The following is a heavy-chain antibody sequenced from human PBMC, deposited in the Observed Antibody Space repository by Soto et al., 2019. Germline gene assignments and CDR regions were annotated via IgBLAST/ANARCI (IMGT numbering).Heavy chain of an antibody. CDR1: GVSIGNGGYY. CDR3: ARVSACADSYFDH. CDR2: VYYDGST. Sequence: QVQLQESGPGLVKPSQTLSLTCTVSGVSIGNGGYYWSWIRQHPVKGLEWIGNVYYDGSTYYNPSLKSRGAVSVDASRNQFSLKLSSVTDADTAVHYCARVSACADSYFDHWGQGTLVTVSS. V-gene: IGHV4-31*03. J-gene: IGHJ4*02. D-gene: IGHD6-13*01.